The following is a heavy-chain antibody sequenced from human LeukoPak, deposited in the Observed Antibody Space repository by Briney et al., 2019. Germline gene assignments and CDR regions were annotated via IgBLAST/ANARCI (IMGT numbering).Heavy chain of an antibody. CDR1: GFTFSNYW. V-gene: IGHV3-7*01. Sequence: GGSLRLSCAASGFTFSNYWMSWVRQAPGKGLEWVANIKEDGSEKYYVDSVKGRFTISRDNAKNSLYLQMNSLRAEDTAVYYCARVGDLYYYYYMDVWGKGTTVTVSS. J-gene: IGHJ6*03. CDR2: IKEDGSEK. D-gene: IGHD3-10*01. CDR3: ARVGDLYYYYYMDV.